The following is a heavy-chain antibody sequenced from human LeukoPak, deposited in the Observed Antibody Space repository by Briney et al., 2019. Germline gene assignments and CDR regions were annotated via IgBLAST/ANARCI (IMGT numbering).Heavy chain of an antibody. Sequence: GGSLRLSCAASGFTVSSNYMSWVRQAPGKGLEWVSVIYSDGSTYYADSVKGRFTISRDNSKNTLYLQMNSLRAEDTAVYYCARGLGLGYYDSSGYSDFDYRGQGTLVTVSS. D-gene: IGHD3-22*01. CDR3: ARGLGLGYYDSSGYSDFDY. J-gene: IGHJ4*02. V-gene: IGHV3-66*01. CDR2: IYSDGST. CDR1: GFTVSSNY.